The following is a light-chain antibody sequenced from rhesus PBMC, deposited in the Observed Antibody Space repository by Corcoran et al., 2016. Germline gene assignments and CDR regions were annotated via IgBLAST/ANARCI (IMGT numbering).Light chain of an antibody. V-gene: IGKV1S14*01. CDR2: YAS. J-gene: IGKJ1*01. CDR1: QGITNY. Sequence: DIQMTQSPSSLSASVGDTVTITCRASQGITNYLAWYQQKPGKAPKPLIYYASNLESGVPSSFSVRGSGTDFTLIIRSLQPEDFATYYCQQHNSYPPTFGQGTKVEIK. CDR3: QQHNSYPPT.